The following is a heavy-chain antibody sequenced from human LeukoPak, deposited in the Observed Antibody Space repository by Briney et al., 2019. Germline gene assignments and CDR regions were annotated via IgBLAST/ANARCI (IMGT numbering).Heavy chain of an antibody. D-gene: IGHD3-9*01. Sequence: GGSLRLSCAASGFTFSSYAMSCVRQAPGKGLEWVSAISGSGGSTYYADSMRGRFTISRDNSKSTLYVQMTSLRPEDTAVYYCAAKEGLTGYLSGSFNYWGQGTLVTVSS. V-gene: IGHV3-23*01. CDR2: ISGSGGST. CDR1: GFTFSSYA. CDR3: AAKEGLTGYLSGSFNY. J-gene: IGHJ4*02.